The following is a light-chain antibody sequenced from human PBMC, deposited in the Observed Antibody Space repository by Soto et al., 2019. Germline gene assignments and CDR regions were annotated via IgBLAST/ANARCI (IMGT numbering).Light chain of an antibody. CDR3: QSYQNIRNGYV. J-gene: IGLJ1*01. CDR1: TSNIGASYD. V-gene: IGLV1-40*01. CDR2: RDT. Sequence: QSVLTQPPSVSGAPGQTVTISCTGSTSNIGASYDVHWYQQLPGSAPKLLIYRDTHRPSGIPNRFSGSRSGTSASLVIFGLQPGDEADYYCQSYQNIRNGYVLGTFTKVTV.